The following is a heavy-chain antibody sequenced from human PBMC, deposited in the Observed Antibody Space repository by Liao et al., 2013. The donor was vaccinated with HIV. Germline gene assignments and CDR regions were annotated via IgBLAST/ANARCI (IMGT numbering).Heavy chain of an antibody. CDR2: TNHTGST. J-gene: IGHJ3*02. D-gene: IGHD6-13*01. Sequence: QVQLQQWGAGLLKPSETLSLTCAVYDGPFSYYHWAWIRQSPGKGLEWIGETNHTGSTNYNPSLKSRVTISADRSENQFSLKLRSVTAADTAVYYCARPYSSSWRAFDIWGQGTMVTVSS. CDR3: ARPYSSSWRAFDI. V-gene: IGHV4-34*01. CDR1: DGPFSYYH.